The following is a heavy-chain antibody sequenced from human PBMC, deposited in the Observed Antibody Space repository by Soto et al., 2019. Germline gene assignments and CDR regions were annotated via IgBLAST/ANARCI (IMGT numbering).Heavy chain of an antibody. D-gene: IGHD3-22*01. CDR3: ARGGYYYDSSGPRYYYYGMDV. Sequence: SVKVSCKASGGTFSSYAISWVRQAPGQGLEWMGGIIPIFGTANYAQKFQGRATITADKSTSTAYMELSGLRSEDTAVYYCARGGYYYDSSGPRYYYYGMDVWGQGTTVTVSS. CDR1: GGTFSSYA. J-gene: IGHJ6*02. CDR2: IIPIFGTA. V-gene: IGHV1-69*06.